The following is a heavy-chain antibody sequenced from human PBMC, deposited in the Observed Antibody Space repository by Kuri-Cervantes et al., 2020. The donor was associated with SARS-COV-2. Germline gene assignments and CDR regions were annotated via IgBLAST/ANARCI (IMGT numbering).Heavy chain of an antibody. CDR3: ARELGSSGWNDAFDI. V-gene: IGHV3-30-3*01. CDR1: GFTFSSYA. J-gene: IGHJ3*02. Sequence: GESLKISCAASGFTFSSYAMHWVRQAPGKGLEWVAVISYDGSNKYYADSVKGRFTISRDNSKNTLYLQMNSLRAVDTAVYYCARELGSSGWNDAFDIWGQGTMVTVSS. D-gene: IGHD6-19*01. CDR2: ISYDGSNK.